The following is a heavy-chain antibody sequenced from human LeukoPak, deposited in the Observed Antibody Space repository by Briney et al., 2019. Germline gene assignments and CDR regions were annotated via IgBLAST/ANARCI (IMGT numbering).Heavy chain of an antibody. V-gene: IGHV3-30*09. CDR3: ARDPVPAAARHFDY. Sequence: GRSLRLSCAASGFTFSSYAMHWVRQAPGKGLEWLAVISSDGSLEYYADSVKGRFAISRDNSKYTLYLQMNSLRPEDTAVYYCARDPVPAAARHFDYWGQGTLVTVSS. CDR2: ISSDGSLE. CDR1: GFTFSSYA. J-gene: IGHJ4*02. D-gene: IGHD2-2*01.